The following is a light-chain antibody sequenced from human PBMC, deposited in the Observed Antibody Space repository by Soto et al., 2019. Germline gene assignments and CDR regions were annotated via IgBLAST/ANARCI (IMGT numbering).Light chain of an antibody. CDR2: GAS. Sequence: EIVLTQSPGTLSLSPGERATLSCRASQSVSSSYLAWYQQKPGQAPRLLIYGASSRATGIPDRFSASGSGTDFTLTISRLVPEVFAVYYCQLYGSSSLTFGGGTKVDIK. CDR3: QLYGSSSLT. V-gene: IGKV3-20*01. J-gene: IGKJ4*01. CDR1: QSVSSSY.